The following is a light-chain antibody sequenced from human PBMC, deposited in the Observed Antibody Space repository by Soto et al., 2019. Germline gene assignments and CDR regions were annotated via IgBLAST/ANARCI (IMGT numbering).Light chain of an antibody. J-gene: IGKJ5*01. CDR1: QSVSSY. CDR3: QQRSNWPPIT. Sequence: EIVLTQSPATLSLSPGERATLSCRASQSVSSYLAWYQQKPGQAPRLLIYDASNRATGIPGRFSGSGSGTDFPLTISSLEPEYFAVYYWQQRSNWPPITFGQGTRLEIK. CDR2: DAS. V-gene: IGKV3-11*01.